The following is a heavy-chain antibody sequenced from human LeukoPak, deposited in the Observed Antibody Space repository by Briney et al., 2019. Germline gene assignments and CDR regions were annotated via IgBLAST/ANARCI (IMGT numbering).Heavy chain of an antibody. CDR2: ISGSGGST. CDR3: AKQVAYPRSSSWGFFDY. CDR1: GFTFSSYA. J-gene: IGHJ4*02. V-gene: IGHV3-23*01. D-gene: IGHD6-13*01. Sequence: PGGSLRLSCAASGFTFSSYAMSWVRQAPGKGLEWVSAISGSGGSTYYADSVKGRFTISRDNSKNTLYLQMNSLRAEDTAVYYCAKQVAYPRSSSWGFFDYWGQGTLVTVSS.